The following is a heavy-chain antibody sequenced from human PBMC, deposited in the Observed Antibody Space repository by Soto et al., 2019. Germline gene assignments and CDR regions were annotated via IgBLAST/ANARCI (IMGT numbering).Heavy chain of an antibody. D-gene: IGHD2-2*01. CDR2: IIPISGTA. Sequence: QVQLVQSGAEVKKPGSSVKVSCKASGGTFSSYAISWVRQAPGQGLEWMGGIIPISGTANYALKFQGRVTITADESTSTVYMELSSLRSEDTAVYFCAISQGSSTSFEIYYYYYYGMDVWGQGTTVTVSS. CDR1: GGTFSSYA. J-gene: IGHJ6*02. CDR3: AISQGSSTSFEIYYYYYYGMDV. V-gene: IGHV1-69*01.